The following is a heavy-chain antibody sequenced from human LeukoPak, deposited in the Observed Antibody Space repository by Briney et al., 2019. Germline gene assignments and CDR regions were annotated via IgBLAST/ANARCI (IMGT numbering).Heavy chain of an antibody. V-gene: IGHV3-23*01. CDR2: ISGSGGST. CDR1: GFTFSSYA. Sequence: GGSLRLSCAASGFTFSSYAMSWVRQAPGKGLEWVSAISGSGGSTYYADSVKGRFTISRDNSKNTLYLQMNSLRAEDTAVYYCAKDGYEYSNYYYYYMDVWGKGTTVTVSS. CDR3: AKDGYEYSNYYYYYMDV. D-gene: IGHD6-6*01. J-gene: IGHJ6*03.